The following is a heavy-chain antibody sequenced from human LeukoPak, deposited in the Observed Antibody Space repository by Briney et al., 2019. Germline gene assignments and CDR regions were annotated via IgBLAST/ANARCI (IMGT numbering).Heavy chain of an antibody. CDR3: ARDQLAAGWFDP. D-gene: IGHD1-1*01. Sequence: PSETLSLTCTVSGGSISSYYWSWIRQPPGKGLEWIGYIYYSGSTYYNPSLKSRVTISVDTSKNQFSLKLSSVTAADTAVYYCARDQLAAGWFDPWGQGTLVTVSS. CDR2: IYYSGST. J-gene: IGHJ5*02. V-gene: IGHV4-59*12. CDR1: GGSISSYY.